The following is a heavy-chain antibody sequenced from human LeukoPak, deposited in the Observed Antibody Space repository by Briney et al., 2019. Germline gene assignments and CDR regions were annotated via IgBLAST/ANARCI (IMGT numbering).Heavy chain of an antibody. CDR3: ARADGIAVAGIYYYYGMEV. Sequence: SVKVSCKASGGTFTSYAISWVRQAPGQGLEWMGGLIPIFGTANYAQKFQGRVTITADKSTSTAYMELSSLRSEDTAVYYCARADGIAVAGIYYYYGMEVGGKGTTVTV. D-gene: IGHD6-19*01. CDR1: GGTFTSYA. CDR2: LIPIFGTA. V-gene: IGHV1-69*06. J-gene: IGHJ6*04.